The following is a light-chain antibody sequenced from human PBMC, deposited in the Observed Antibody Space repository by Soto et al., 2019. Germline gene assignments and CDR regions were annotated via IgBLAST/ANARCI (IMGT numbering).Light chain of an antibody. V-gene: IGLV2-14*01. CDR2: EVN. Sequence: QSVLTQPASVSGSPGQSITISCTGTSSDIGGYNYVSWYQQFPGKAPKLMISEVNNRPSGVSSRFSGSRSGNTASLTISGVQAEDEAAYYCSSYTSSGTWVFXGGTKVTVL. CDR1: SSDIGGYNY. J-gene: IGLJ3*02. CDR3: SSYTSSGTWV.